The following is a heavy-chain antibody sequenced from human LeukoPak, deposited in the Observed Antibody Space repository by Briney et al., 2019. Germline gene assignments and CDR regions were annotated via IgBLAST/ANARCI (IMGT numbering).Heavy chain of an antibody. J-gene: IGHJ4*02. D-gene: IGHD3-22*01. Sequence: GASVKVSCKASGYTFTGYYMHWVRQAPGQGLEWMGRINPNSGGTNYAQKFQGRVTMTRDTSISTAYIELSRLRSDDTAVYYCARDPTIKSVVITTPSFDYWGQGTLVTVSS. V-gene: IGHV1-2*06. CDR2: INPNSGGT. CDR1: GYTFTGYY. CDR3: ARDPTIKSVVITTPSFDY.